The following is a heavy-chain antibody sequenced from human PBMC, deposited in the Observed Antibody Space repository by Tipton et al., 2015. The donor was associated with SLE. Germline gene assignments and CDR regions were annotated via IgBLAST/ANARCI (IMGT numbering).Heavy chain of an antibody. J-gene: IGHJ3*01. V-gene: IGHV4-34*01. CDR1: GGSFSGYY. CDR2: INHSGIT. CDR3: AREARRTWRAFDV. Sequence: TLSLTCAVYGGSFSGYYWSWIRQSPGKELEWIGEINHSGITTYNTSLKSRVTISVDTSKNQFSLKVMSVTAADTAVYYCAREARRTWRAFDVWGQGTLVTVSS.